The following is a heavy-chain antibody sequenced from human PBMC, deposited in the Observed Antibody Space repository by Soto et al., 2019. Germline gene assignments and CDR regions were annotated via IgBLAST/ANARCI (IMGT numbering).Heavy chain of an antibody. CDR3: AKGGVMMGATGAFDI. D-gene: IGHD1-26*01. J-gene: IGHJ3*02. Sequence: GGSLRLSCAASGLTLSNHAMSWVRQAPGKGLEWVSAISGSGGSTYYADSVKGRFTISRDNSKNTLYLQMNSLRAEDTAVYYCAKGGVMMGATGAFDIWGQGTMVTVS. CDR2: ISGSGGST. V-gene: IGHV3-23*01. CDR1: GLTLSNHA.